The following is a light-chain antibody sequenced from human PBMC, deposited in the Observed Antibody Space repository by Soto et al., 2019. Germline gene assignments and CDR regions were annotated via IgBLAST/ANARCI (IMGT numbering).Light chain of an antibody. CDR3: QQYNSYSKA. Sequence: DIQMTQSPSTLSASVGDRVTITCRASPSISSWLAWYQQKPGKAPKLLIYKASSLESGVPLRFSGSGSGTEFTLTISSLQPDDFVTDHGQQYNSYSKALGQGTKVEIK. CDR1: PSISSW. J-gene: IGKJ1*01. V-gene: IGKV1-5*03. CDR2: KAS.